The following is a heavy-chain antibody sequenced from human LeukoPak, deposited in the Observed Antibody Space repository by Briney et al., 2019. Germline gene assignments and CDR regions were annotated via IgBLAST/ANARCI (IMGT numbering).Heavy chain of an antibody. D-gene: IGHD1-26*01. CDR3: ARSGSYYVPTFDY. Sequence: SETLSLTCTVSGGSISSYYWSWIRQPPGKGLEWIGYIYYSGSTNYSPSLKSRVTISVDTAKNQLSLTLSSVTAADTAGYYCARSGSYYVPTFDYWGQGTLVTVSS. CDR2: IYYSGST. V-gene: IGHV4-59*01. CDR1: GGSISSYY. J-gene: IGHJ4*02.